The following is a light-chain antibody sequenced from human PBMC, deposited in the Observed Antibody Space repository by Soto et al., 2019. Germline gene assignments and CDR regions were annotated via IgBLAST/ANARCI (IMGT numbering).Light chain of an antibody. CDR3: SSSSPSSNFHFV. CDR1: SSDVGGYNY. J-gene: IGLJ3*02. V-gene: IGLV2-8*01. Sequence: QSVLTQPPSASGSPGQSVTISCTGTSSDVGGYNYVSWYQQYPGRAPKLMIYEVTKRPSGVADRFSGSKSGNTAALTVSGLQAEEEADYYCSSSSPSSNFHFVFGGGTKLTVL. CDR2: EVT.